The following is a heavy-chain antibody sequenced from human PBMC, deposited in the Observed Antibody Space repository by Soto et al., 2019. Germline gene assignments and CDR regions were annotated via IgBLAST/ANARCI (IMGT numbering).Heavy chain of an antibody. CDR1: SGSITSEQR. CDR3: ARSFGWYAIDH. D-gene: IGHD6-19*01. V-gene: IGHV4-4*02. CDR2: IHHSGST. J-gene: IGHJ4*02. Sequence: QMQLQESGPGLVKPSETLSHICTVSSGSITSEQRWSWVRQPPGKGLEWIGEIHHSGSTNENPSLRSRVTMSVDKSKNQFSLKLNSVTAADTAVYFCARSFGWYAIDHWGQGTLVIVSS.